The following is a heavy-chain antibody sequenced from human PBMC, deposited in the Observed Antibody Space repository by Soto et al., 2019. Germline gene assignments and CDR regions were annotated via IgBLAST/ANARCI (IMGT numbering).Heavy chain of an antibody. Sequence: EVQLVESGGGLVQPGGSLRLSCAASGFTFSSYWLHWVRQAPGKGLVWLSRINSDGSSTNYADSVKGRFTISIDNAKSTLYLQLNSVRAEDTAVYYCARKGAVAGFGYWGQGTLVTVSS. J-gene: IGHJ4*02. V-gene: IGHV3-74*01. CDR3: ARKGAVAGFGY. CDR1: GFTFSSYW. CDR2: INSDGSST. D-gene: IGHD6-19*01.